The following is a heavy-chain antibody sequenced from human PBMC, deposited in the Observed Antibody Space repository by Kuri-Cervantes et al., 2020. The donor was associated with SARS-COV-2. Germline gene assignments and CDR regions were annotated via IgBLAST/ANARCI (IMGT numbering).Heavy chain of an antibody. D-gene: IGHD3-16*02. CDR3: ARHEVLITFGGVIVSYFDY. J-gene: IGHJ4*02. CDR1: GASISSSTYY. CDR2: IYESGDT. Sequence: GSLRLSCTVSGASISSSTYYWGWIRQSPGKGLEWLGSIYESGDTYYSSSLKSRLRLSVDTSKNQFSLKLSSVTAADTAVYYCARHEVLITFGGVIVSYFDYWGQGTRVTCAS. V-gene: IGHV4-39*01.